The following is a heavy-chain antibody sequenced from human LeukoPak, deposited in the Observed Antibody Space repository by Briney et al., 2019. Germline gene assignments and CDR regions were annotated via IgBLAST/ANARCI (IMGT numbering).Heavy chain of an antibody. CDR1: GYTFTTYT. Sequence: ASVKVSCKASGYTFTTYTIHWVRRAPGQGLEWMGWINPNSGGTNYAQKFQGRVTMTRDTSISTAYMELSRLRSDDTAVYYCARGCSSTSCYGHFDYWGQGTLVTVSS. J-gene: IGHJ4*02. CDR2: INPNSGGT. D-gene: IGHD2-2*01. V-gene: IGHV1-2*02. CDR3: ARGCSSTSCYGHFDY.